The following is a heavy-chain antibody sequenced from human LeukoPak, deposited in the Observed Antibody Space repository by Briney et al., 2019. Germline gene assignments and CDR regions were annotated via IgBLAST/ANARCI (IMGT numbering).Heavy chain of an antibody. J-gene: IGHJ3*02. Sequence: EASVKVSCKASGYTFTGYYMHWVRQAPGQGLEWMGWINPNSGGTNYAQKFQGWVTMTRDTSISTAYMELSRLRSDDTAVYYCARGRRPAYNWNDGEFDIWGQGTMVTVSS. D-gene: IGHD1-20*01. CDR3: ARGRRPAYNWNDGEFDI. CDR2: INPNSGGT. V-gene: IGHV1-2*04. CDR1: GYTFTGYY.